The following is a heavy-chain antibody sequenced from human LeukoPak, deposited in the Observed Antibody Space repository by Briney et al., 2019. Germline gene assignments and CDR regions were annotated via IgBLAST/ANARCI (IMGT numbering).Heavy chain of an antibody. J-gene: IGHJ3*02. CDR3: ARRGENWGIAFDI. V-gene: IGHV4-39*01. Sequence: SETLSLTCTVSGGSIITSSYNWGWIRQPPGKGLEWIASIYYSGNTYYNPSLKSRVAISIDTSKNQFSLKLSSVTAADTAVYYCARRGENWGIAFDIWGQGTMVTVSS. D-gene: IGHD3-16*01. CDR1: GGSIITSSYN. CDR2: IYYSGNT.